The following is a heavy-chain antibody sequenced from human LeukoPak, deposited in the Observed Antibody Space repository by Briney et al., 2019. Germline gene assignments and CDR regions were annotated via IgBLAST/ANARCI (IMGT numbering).Heavy chain of an antibody. CDR1: GFTFSSYE. J-gene: IGHJ4*02. Sequence: AGGSLRLSCAASGFTFSSYEMNWVRQAPGKGLECVSYISSSGSTIYYADSVKGRFTISRDNAKNSLYLQMNSLRAEDTAVYYCARENDYGDYWGQGTLVTVSS. V-gene: IGHV3-48*03. CDR2: ISSSGSTI. CDR3: ARENDYGDY.